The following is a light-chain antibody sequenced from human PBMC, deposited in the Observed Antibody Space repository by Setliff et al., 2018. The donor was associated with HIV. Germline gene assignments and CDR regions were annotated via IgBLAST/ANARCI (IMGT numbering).Light chain of an antibody. CDR3: SSYTFRKTWV. CDR2: EVN. J-gene: IGLJ3*02. V-gene: IGLV2-14*01. CDR1: SSDVGGYNF. Sequence: QSALAQPASVSASPGQSITISCTGTSSDVGGYNFVSWYQHHPGKAPKLIIYEVNHRPSGVSHRFSGSKSANTASLTISGLQAEDEADYYCSSYTFRKTWVFGGGTKVTVL.